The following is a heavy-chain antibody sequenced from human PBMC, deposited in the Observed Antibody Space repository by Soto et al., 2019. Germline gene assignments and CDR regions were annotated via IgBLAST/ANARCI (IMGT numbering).Heavy chain of an antibody. CDR3: TNGAAAARYFQH. J-gene: IGHJ1*01. CDR2: IKSKTDGGTT. D-gene: IGHD6-13*01. CDR1: GFTFSNAW. Sequence: GGSLRLSCASSGFTFSNAWMSWVRQAPGKGLEWVGRIKSKTDGGTTDYAAPVKGRFTISRDDSKNTLYLQMNSLKTEDTAVYYCTNGAAAARYFQHWGQGTLVTVSS. V-gene: IGHV3-15*01.